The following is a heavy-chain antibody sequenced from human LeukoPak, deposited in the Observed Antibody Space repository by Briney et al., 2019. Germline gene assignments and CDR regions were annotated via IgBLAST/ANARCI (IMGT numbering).Heavy chain of an antibody. D-gene: IGHD1-26*01. J-gene: IGHJ4*02. Sequence: GGSLRLSCAASGFTFSDYYMSWIRQAPGKGLEWVSSISSSSYIYYADSVKGRFTIPRDNAKNSLYLQMNSLRAEDTAVYYCASGSPSTDWGQGTLVTVSS. CDR3: ASGSPSTD. CDR1: GFTFSDYY. CDR2: ISSSSYI. V-gene: IGHV3-69-1*01.